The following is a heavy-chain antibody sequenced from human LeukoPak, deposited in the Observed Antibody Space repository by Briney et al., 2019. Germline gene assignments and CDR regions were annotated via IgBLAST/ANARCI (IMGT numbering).Heavy chain of an antibody. CDR1: GFTFSSYS. CDR2: ISSSSSYI. V-gene: IGHV3-21*01. D-gene: IGHD6-13*01. J-gene: IGHJ4*02. Sequence: PGGSLRLSCAASGFTFSSYSMNWVRQAPGMGLEWVSSISSSSSYIYYADSVKGRFTISRDNAKNSLYLQMNSLRAEDTAVYYCARVRGSSWYDHYFDYWGQGTLVTVSS. CDR3: ARVRGSSWYDHYFDY.